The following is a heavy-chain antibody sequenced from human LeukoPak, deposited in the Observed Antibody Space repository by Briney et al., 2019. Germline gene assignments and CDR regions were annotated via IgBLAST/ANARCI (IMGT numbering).Heavy chain of an antibody. Sequence: PGGSLRLSCTPSGFTFDDYAMSWVRQAPGKGVEGVGFIGSNAYGGKTEYAASVIGRFTISRDDSKSIAYLQVNSLKTEDTAVYYCTRARGYSYAYGDYWGPGTLVTVSS. CDR2: IGSNAYGGKT. J-gene: IGHJ4*02. CDR3: TRARGYSYAYGDY. CDR1: GFTFDDYA. D-gene: IGHD5-18*01. V-gene: IGHV3-49*04.